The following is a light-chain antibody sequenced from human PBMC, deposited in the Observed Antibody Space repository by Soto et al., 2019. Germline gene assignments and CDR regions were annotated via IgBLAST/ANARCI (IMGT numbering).Light chain of an antibody. Sequence: EIVMTQSPATLSVSPGERATLSCRASQSVSSYLAWYQQKPGQAPRLLIYGASNRATGVPARFSGSGSGTEFTLTISSLQSEDFAVYYCQQYNKWPRTFGQGTKVDI. V-gene: IGKV3-15*01. CDR3: QQYNKWPRT. CDR1: QSVSSY. CDR2: GAS. J-gene: IGKJ1*01.